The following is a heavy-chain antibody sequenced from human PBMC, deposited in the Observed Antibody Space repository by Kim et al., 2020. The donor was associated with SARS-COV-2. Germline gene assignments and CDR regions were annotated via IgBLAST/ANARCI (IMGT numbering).Heavy chain of an antibody. J-gene: IGHJ4*02. V-gene: IGHV3-15*01. CDR2: IKSKTDGGTT. Sequence: GGSLRLSCAASGFTFSNAWMSWVRQAPGKGLEWVGRIKSKTDGGTTDYAAPVKGRFTISRDDSKNTLYLQMNSLKTEDTAVYYCTTDRPLYCGGDCYHRRGDYWGQGTLVTVSS. D-gene: IGHD2-21*02. CDR1: GFTFSNAW. CDR3: TTDRPLYCGGDCYHRRGDY.